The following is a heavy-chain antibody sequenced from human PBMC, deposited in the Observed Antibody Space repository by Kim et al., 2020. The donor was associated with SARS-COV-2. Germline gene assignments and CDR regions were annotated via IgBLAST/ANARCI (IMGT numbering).Heavy chain of an antibody. CDR3: ARENYFGSGNYYY. J-gene: IGHJ4*02. V-gene: IGHV1-3*01. D-gene: IGHD3-10*01. Sequence: YSQKFQGRVTITRDTSASTAYMELSSLRSEDTAVYYCARENYFGSGNYYYWGQGTLVTVSS.